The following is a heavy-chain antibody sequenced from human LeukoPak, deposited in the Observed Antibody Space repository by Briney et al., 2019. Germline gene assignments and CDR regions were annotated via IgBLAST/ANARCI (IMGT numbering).Heavy chain of an antibody. J-gene: IGHJ4*02. CDR2: INHSGST. D-gene: IGHD3-10*01. V-gene: IGHV4-34*01. CDR1: GGSFSGYY. CDR3: ARAPYYYGSGAFDY. Sequence: SETLSLTCAVYGGSFSGYYWSWIRRPPGKGLEWIGEINHSGSTNYNPSLKSRVTISVDTSKNQFSLKLSSVTAADTAVYYCARAPYYYGSGAFDYWGQGTLVTVSS.